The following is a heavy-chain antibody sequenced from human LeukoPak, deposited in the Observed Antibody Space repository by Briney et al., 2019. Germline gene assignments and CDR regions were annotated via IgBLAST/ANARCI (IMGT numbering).Heavy chain of an antibody. CDR1: GGSISSISSNNYH. Sequence: PSETLSLTCIVSGGSISSISSNNYHWGWIRQPPGKGLEWIGEINHSGSTNYNPSLKSRVTISVDTSKNQFSLKLSSVTAADTAVYYCARGGRVRGVKFDYWGQGTLVTVSS. J-gene: IGHJ4*02. CDR2: INHSGST. CDR3: ARGGRVRGVKFDY. V-gene: IGHV4-39*07. D-gene: IGHD3-10*01.